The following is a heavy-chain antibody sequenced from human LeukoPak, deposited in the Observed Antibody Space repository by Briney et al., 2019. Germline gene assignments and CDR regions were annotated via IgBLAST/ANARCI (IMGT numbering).Heavy chain of an antibody. CDR1: GYTFTSYG. CDR3: ARPPFKGSSSYLSGWFDP. D-gene: IGHD6-13*01. Sequence: ASVKVSCKASGYTFTSYGISWVRQAPEQGLEWMGWISAYNGNTNYAQKFQGRVTMTRDTSISTAYMELSRLRSDDTAVYYCARPPFKGSSSYLSGWFDPWGQGTLVTVSS. J-gene: IGHJ5*02. CDR2: ISAYNGNT. V-gene: IGHV1-18*01.